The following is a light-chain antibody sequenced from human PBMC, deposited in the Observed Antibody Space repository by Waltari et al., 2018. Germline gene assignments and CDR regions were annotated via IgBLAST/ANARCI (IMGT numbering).Light chain of an antibody. J-gene: IGKJ2*01. CDR3: QLYDDFPPYT. CDR1: SDINNF. V-gene: IGKV1-33*01. Sequence: DIQMTQSPSSLSASVGDRVTISCQASSDINNFLNWYQQKPGKAPTILIYDASNLEIGVPSRFSGRGSGTHFTLNITNVQPEDVATYYCQLYDDFPPYTFGQGTKLDIK. CDR2: DAS.